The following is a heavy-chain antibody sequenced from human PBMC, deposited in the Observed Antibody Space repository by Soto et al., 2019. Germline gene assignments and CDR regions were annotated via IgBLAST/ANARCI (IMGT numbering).Heavy chain of an antibody. CDR2: ISGSGGST. Sequence: PGGSLRLSCAASGFTFSSYAMSWVRQAPGKGLEWVSAISGSGGSTYYADSVKGRFTISRDNSKNTLYLQMNSLRAEDTAVYYCTRTFGGVIVNYVTSYHYYGMDVWGQVTTVTVS. CDR1: GFTFSSYA. J-gene: IGHJ6*02. CDR3: TRTFGGVIVNYVTSYHYYGMDV. D-gene: IGHD3-16*02. V-gene: IGHV3-23*01.